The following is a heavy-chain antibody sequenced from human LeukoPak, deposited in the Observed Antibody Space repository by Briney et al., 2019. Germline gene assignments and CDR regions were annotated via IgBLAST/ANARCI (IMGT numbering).Heavy chain of an antibody. D-gene: IGHD6-19*01. CDR3: ARGSGSGWPLDR. CDR2: MYAGGTT. CDR1: GVIVSRNF. J-gene: IGHJ5*02. Sequence: GGSLRLSCAASGVIVSRNFMSWVRQAPGKGLQWVAIMYAGGTTDYSESVRGRFYISRDTSNNTLSLQMNSLRAEDTAVYYCARGSGSGWPLDRWGQGTLVTVSS. V-gene: IGHV3-53*01.